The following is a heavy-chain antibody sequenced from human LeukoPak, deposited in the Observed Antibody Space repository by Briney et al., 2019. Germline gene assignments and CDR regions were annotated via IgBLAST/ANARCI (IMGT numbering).Heavy chain of an antibody. D-gene: IGHD2-2*01. V-gene: IGHV3-74*01. CDR1: GFTFSSYW. Sequence: GGSLRLSCAASGFTFSSYWMHWVRQAPRKGLVWVSRINSDGSSTSYADSVKGRFTISRDNAKNTLYLQMNSLRAEDTAVYYCTRGDGGYCSSTSCYGEAFHIWGQGTMVTVSS. CDR3: TRGDGGYCSSTSCYGEAFHI. CDR2: INSDGSST. J-gene: IGHJ3*02.